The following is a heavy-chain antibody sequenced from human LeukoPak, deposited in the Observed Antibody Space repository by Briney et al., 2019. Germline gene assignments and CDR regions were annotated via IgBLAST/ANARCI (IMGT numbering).Heavy chain of an antibody. D-gene: IGHD5-12*01. Sequence: PGGSLRLSCAASGFTFSSYAMHWVRQAPGKGLEWVAVISYDGSNKYYADSVKGRFTISRDNSKNTLYLQMNSLRAEDTAVYYCARANPMGDKVATTHFDYWGQGILVTVSS. J-gene: IGHJ4*02. CDR3: ARANPMGDKVATTHFDY. CDR1: GFTFSSYA. V-gene: IGHV3-30-3*01. CDR2: ISYDGSNK.